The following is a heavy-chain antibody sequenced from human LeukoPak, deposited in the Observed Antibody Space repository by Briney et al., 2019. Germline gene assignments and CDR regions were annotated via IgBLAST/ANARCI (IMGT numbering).Heavy chain of an antibody. D-gene: IGHD6-19*01. CDR2: DGSGT. Sequence: PGGSLRLSCAVSGFTFSGHWMFWVRQAPGKGLEWVSSDGSGTGYTDSVKGRFTVSRDNARNTLYLQMNSLRAEDTAVYYCAINGFSSGWYEPYYFDNWGQGTLVTVSS. V-gene: IGHV3-74*01. CDR1: GFTFSGHW. CDR3: AINGFSSGWYEPYYFDN. J-gene: IGHJ4*02.